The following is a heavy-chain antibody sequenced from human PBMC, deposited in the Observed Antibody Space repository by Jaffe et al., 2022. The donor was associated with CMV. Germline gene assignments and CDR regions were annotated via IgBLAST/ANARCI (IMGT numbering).Heavy chain of an antibody. CDR2: IWYDGSNK. Sequence: QVQLVESGGGVVQPGRSLRLSCAASGFTFSSYGMHWVRQAPGKGLEWVAVIWYDGSNKYYADSVKGRFTISRDNSKNTLYLQMNSLRAEDTAVYYCARDVEVGKSYYYDSSGYFREGYYYGMDVWGQGTTVTVSS. D-gene: IGHD3-22*01. CDR3: ARDVEVGKSYYYDSSGYFREGYYYGMDV. J-gene: IGHJ6*02. V-gene: IGHV3-33*01. CDR1: GFTFSSYG.